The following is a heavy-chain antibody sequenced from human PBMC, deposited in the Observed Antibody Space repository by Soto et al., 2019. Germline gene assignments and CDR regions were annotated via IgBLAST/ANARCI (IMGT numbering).Heavy chain of an antibody. CDR1: GGPIAPFY. D-gene: IGHD6-19*01. CDR3: ARTRGRGQWRDFYFDF. Sequence: KPSETLSLTCTVSGGPIAPFYWIWIRQSPGKGLESIGYIYYNGSTNYHPALKGRVTISLDTSKSQFSLRLSSVTAADTAVYYCARTRGRGQWRDFYFDFWGQGSLVTVSS. CDR2: IYYNGST. V-gene: IGHV4-59*12. J-gene: IGHJ4*02.